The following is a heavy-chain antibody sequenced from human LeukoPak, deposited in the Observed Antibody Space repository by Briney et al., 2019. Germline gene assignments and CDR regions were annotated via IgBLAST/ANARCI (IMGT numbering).Heavy chain of an antibody. CDR3: ARGQGTSGYSSGWHPGY. J-gene: IGHJ4*02. CDR2: ISSNGGST. Sequence: GGSLRLSCSASGFTFSSYAMHWVRQAPGKGLEYVSAISSNGGSTHYADSVKGRFTISRDNSKNTLYLQMGSLRAEDMAVYYCARGQGTSGYSSGWHPGYWGQGTLVTVSS. D-gene: IGHD6-19*01. V-gene: IGHV3-64*02. CDR1: GFTFSSYA.